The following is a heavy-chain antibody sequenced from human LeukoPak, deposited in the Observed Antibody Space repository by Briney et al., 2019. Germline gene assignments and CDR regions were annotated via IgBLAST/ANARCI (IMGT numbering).Heavy chain of an antibody. V-gene: IGHV4-4*02. CDR3: ARVPCGGDCYSVFDY. CDR1: GGSISSSNW. Sequence: SGTLSLTCAVSGGSISSSNWWSWVRQPPGKGLEWIGEIYHSGSTNYNPSLKSRVTISVDKSKNQFSLKLSSVTAADTAVYYCARVPCGGDCYSVFDYWGQGTLVTVSS. D-gene: IGHD2-21*02. CDR2: IYHSGST. J-gene: IGHJ4*02.